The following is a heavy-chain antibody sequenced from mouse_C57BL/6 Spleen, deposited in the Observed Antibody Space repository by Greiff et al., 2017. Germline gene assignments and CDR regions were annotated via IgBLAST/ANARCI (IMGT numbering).Heavy chain of an antibody. CDR1: GYTFTDYN. D-gene: IGHD1-1*01. CDR3: ARDLLLRQRSEDY. J-gene: IGHJ2*01. Sequence: VQLKQSGPELVKPGASVKMSCKASGYTFTDYNMHWVKQSHGKSLEWIGYINPNNGGTSYNQKFKGKATLTVNKSSSTAYMELRSLTSEDSAVYDCARDLLLRQRSEDYWGQGTTLTVSS. CDR2: INPNNGGT. V-gene: IGHV1-22*01.